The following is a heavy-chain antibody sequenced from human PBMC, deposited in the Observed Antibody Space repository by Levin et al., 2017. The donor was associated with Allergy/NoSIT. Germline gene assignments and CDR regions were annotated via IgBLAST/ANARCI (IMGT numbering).Heavy chain of an antibody. CDR1: GYSFTSYW. CDR3: ARLGPLEQLGPYLDY. V-gene: IGHV5-51*01. D-gene: IGHD6-13*01. Sequence: GESLKISCKGSGYSFTSYWIGWVRQMPGKSLEWMGIIYPGDSDTRYSPSFQGQVTISADKSISTAYLQWSSLKASDTAMYYCARLGPLEQLGPYLDYWGQGTLVTVSS. J-gene: IGHJ4*02. CDR2: IYPGDSDT.